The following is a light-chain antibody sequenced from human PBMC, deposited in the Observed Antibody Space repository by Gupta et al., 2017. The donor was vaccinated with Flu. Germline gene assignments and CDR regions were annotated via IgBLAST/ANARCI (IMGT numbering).Light chain of an antibody. V-gene: IGKV3-20*01. Sequence: IVLTQSPGTLSLSPGDRATLSCRASQSVTSSYLAWYQQKPGQAPRLLIYGASSRTTGISDRFSGSGSGTDFTLNISRLEPEDFAVYYCQHYSSSSTMYTFGQGTELEIK. CDR3: QHYSSSSTMYT. CDR1: QSVTSSY. CDR2: GAS. J-gene: IGKJ2*01.